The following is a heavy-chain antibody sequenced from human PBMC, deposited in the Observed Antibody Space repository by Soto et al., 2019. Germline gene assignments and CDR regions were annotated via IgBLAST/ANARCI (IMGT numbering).Heavy chain of an antibody. J-gene: IGHJ3*02. Sequence: GASVKVSCKAAGYTFTSYGISWVRQAPGQGPEWMGWISAYNGNTKYAQKLQGRVTMTTDTSTSTAYMELRSLRSDDTAVYYCAREGTSDGDYVNAFDIRGQGTMVTVSS. CDR2: ISAYNGNT. CDR1: GYTFTSYG. CDR3: AREGTSDGDYVNAFDI. V-gene: IGHV1-18*01. D-gene: IGHD4-17*01.